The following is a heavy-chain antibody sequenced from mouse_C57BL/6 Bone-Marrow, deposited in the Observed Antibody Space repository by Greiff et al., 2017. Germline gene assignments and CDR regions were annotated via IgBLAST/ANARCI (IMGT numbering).Heavy chain of an antibody. J-gene: IGHJ2*01. CDR3: ARPRNYYIDY. V-gene: IGHV1-81*01. CDR1: GYTFTSYG. CDR2: IYPRSGNH. D-gene: IGHD3-1*01. Sequence: VQLQQSGAELARPGASVKLSCKASGYTFTSYGISWVKQRTGQGLEWIGDIYPRSGNHDYNEKFKGKATLTADKSSSTAYMELRSLTSEDSAVYFCARPRNYYIDYWGQGTTLTVSS.